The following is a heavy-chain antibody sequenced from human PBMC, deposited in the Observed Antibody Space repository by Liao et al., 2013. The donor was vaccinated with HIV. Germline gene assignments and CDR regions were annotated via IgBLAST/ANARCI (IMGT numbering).Heavy chain of an antibody. D-gene: IGHD2-2*01. V-gene: IGHV4-4*07. Sequence: QVQLQESGPGLVKPSETVSLTCTVSAGSINTHDWSWIRQPAGKGLEWIGRISNSGNTIYNPSLRSRVAMSLGTSKNHFSLKLSSVTAADTAVYYCARARDQDEGLFDYWGQGTLVTVSS. CDR2: ISNSGNT. J-gene: IGHJ4*02. CDR1: AGSINTHD. CDR3: ARARDQDEGLFDY.